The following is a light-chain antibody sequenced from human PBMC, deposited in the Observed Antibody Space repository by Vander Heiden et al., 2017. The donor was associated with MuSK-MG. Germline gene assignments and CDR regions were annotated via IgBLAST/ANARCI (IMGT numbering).Light chain of an antibody. CDR2: AAS. J-gene: IGKJ1*01. V-gene: IGKV1-39*01. CDR1: QSISSY. CDR3: QQRDSTPNT. Sequence: DIQMTQSPSSLSASVGDRVTITCRASQSISSYLNWYQQKPGKAPKLLIYAASSLQSGVPSRFGGSGSGTDFTLTISRLQPEDFATYYCQQRDSTPNTFGQGTKVEIK.